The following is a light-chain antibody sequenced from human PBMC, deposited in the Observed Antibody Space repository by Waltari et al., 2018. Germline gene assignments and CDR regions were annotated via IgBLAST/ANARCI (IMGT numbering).Light chain of an antibody. V-gene: IGLV2-14*01. J-gene: IGLJ2*01. Sequence: QPASVSGSPGQSITISCPGPSSDVGAYNYVSWYQQHPGKAPKSMIYEVSNRYPGVSNRFSGSKSGNTASLTISGLQAEDEADYYCSSKSTSSTLVVFGGGTKLTVL. CDR2: EVS. CDR1: SSDVGAYNY. CDR3: SSKSTSSTLVV.